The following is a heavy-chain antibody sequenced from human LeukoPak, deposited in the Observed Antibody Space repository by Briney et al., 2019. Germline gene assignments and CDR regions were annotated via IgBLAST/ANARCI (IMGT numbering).Heavy chain of an antibody. CDR3: ARLYYYGSGMFSAFDI. V-gene: IGHV4-4*07. Sequence: SETLSLTCTVSGGSISSYYWSWIRQPAGKGLEWIGRIYTSGSTNYNPSLKSRVTMSVDTSKNQFSLKLSSVTAADTAVYYCARLYYYGSGMFSAFDIWGQGTVVTVSS. CDR2: IYTSGST. CDR1: GGSISSYY. D-gene: IGHD3-10*01. J-gene: IGHJ3*02.